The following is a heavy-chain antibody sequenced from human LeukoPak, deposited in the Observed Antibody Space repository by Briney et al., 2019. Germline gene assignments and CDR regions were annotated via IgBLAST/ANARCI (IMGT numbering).Heavy chain of an antibody. CDR2: INHSGST. J-gene: IGHJ6*03. V-gene: IGHV4-34*01. Sequence: SETLSLTCAVYGGSFSGYYWSWIRQPPGKGLEWIGEINHSGSTYYNPSLKSRVTISVDTSKNQFSLKLSSVTAADTAVYYCASRDAPPGYYYYMDVWGIGTTVTVSS. D-gene: IGHD2-2*01. CDR3: ASRDAPPGYYYYMDV. CDR1: GGSFSGYY.